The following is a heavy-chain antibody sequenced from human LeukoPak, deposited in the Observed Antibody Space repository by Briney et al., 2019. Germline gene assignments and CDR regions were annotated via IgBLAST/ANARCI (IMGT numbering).Heavy chain of an antibody. V-gene: IGHV4-61*01. J-gene: IGHJ3*02. Sequence: SETLSLTCTVSGGSVSSGSYYWSWIRQPPGKGLEWIGYIYYSGSTNYNPSLKSRVTISVDTSKKQFSLKLSSVTAADTAVYYCARAGAKYYYDSSAYYSTASDIWGQGTMVTVSS. CDR3: ARAGAKYYYDSSAYYSTASDI. CDR2: IYYSGST. CDR1: GGSVSSGSYY. D-gene: IGHD3-22*01.